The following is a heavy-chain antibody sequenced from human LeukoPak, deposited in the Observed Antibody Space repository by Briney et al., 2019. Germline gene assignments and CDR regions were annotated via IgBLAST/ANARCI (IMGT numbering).Heavy chain of an antibody. Sequence: GGSLRLSCAASGFTFSSYSMNWVRQAPGKGLEWVSSISSSSSYIYYADSVKGRFTISRDNAKNSLYLQMNSLRAEDTAVYYCARDPTLYSSSWYYFDYWGQGTLVTVSS. CDR2: ISSSSSYI. V-gene: IGHV3-21*01. D-gene: IGHD6-13*01. J-gene: IGHJ4*02. CDR3: ARDPTLYSSSWYYFDY. CDR1: GFTFSSYS.